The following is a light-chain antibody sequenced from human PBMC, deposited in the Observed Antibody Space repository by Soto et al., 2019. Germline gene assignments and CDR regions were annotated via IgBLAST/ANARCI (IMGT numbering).Light chain of an antibody. J-gene: IGKJ3*01. CDR1: QSVNLN. CDR2: GAS. Sequence: EIMMTQSPGTLSVSPGEGATLSCTASQSVNLNLAWYQQKPGQPPRLLLYGASTRAPGMPVRFRSSGSGTAYTPTTSSLQSEEYAVYYCHQYNSWPPGTFGPGTKVEIK. CDR3: HQYNSWPPGT. V-gene: IGKV3-15*01.